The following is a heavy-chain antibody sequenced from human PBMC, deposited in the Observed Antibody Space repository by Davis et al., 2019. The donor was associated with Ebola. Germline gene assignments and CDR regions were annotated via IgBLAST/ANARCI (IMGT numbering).Heavy chain of an antibody. V-gene: IGHV1-69*13. D-gene: IGHD3-22*01. CDR2: IIPIFRSA. CDR3: ARVRTGYYYDSSDSPSFFDP. CDR1: GDIFSSYE. Sequence: SVKVSCKTSGDIFSSYEISWLRQAPGQGLEWMGGIIPIFRSANYAQKFQGRVTITADESTRTAYMELSSLRSDDTAVYYCARVRTGYYYDSSDSPSFFDPWGQGTLVTVSS. J-gene: IGHJ5*02.